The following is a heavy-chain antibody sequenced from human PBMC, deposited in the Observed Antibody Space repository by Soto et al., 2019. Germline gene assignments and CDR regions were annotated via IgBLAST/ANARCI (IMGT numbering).Heavy chain of an antibody. Sequence: PGGCLGLSCSASVVTFRLDGMHWVRPAPGKGLEWVAVISYDGSNKYYADSVKGRFTISRDNSKNTLYLQMNSLRAEDTAVYYCAKVGGSYTGAMGIIDYWAQGTLVTV. CDR1: VVTFRLDG. CDR3: AKVGGSYTGAMGIIDY. D-gene: IGHD5-18*01. V-gene: IGHV3-30*18. CDR2: ISYDGSNK. J-gene: IGHJ4*02.